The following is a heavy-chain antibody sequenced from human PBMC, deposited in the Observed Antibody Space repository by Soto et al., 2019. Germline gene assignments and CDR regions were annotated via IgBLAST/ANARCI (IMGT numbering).Heavy chain of an antibody. J-gene: IGHJ4*02. D-gene: IGHD3-10*01. V-gene: IGHV1-2*04. CDR3: ARDARGDEAPMDY. CDR1: GYNFTGYY. Sequence: QVQLVQSGAEVKKPGASVKVSCKASGYNFTGYYMHWVRQAPGQGLEGMGWINPNSGGTNYAQKFQGWVTMTRDMSISTAYMELSRLRYDDTAVYYCARDARGDEAPMDYWGQGTLVTVSA. CDR2: INPNSGGT.